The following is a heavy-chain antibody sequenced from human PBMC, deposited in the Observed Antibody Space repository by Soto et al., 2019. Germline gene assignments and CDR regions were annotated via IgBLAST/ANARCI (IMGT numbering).Heavy chain of an antibody. D-gene: IGHD3-3*01. V-gene: IGHV1-2*04. CDR3: ATQRWKEISGPLDY. CDR2: INPDSGGT. Sequence: QVQLVQSGAEVKKPGASVKVSCKASGYTFTGYYMHWVRQAPGQGLEWMGWINPDSGGTNYAQNFQGWVTMTRDTSITTAYMELRMLRSDDTAVYYSATQRWKEISGPLDYWGQGTLVTVSS. CDR1: GYTFTGYY. J-gene: IGHJ4*02.